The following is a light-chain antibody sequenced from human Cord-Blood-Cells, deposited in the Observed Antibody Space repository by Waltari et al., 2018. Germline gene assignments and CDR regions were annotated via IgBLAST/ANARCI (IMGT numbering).Light chain of an antibody. CDR3: QQSYSTPLT. Sequence: DIQMTQSPSSLSASVGDRVTITCRASQSISSYLNWYQQKPGKAPKLLIYAASSLQSGVPSRLSGSGSETDFTLTISSLQPEDFATYYCQQSYSTPLTFGGGTKVEIK. V-gene: IGKV1-39*01. CDR1: QSISSY. J-gene: IGKJ4*01. CDR2: AAS.